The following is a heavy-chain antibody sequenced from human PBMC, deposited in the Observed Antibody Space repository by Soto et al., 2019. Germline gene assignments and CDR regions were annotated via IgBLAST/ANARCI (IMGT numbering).Heavy chain of an antibody. CDR1: GYTFTSYD. J-gene: IGHJ6*02. D-gene: IGHD3-10*01. CDR3: ARGMMVRGVDPGVYYYYYGMDV. V-gene: IGHV1-8*01. Sequence: GASVKVSCKASGYTFTSYDINWVRQATGQGLEWMGWMNPNSGNTGYAQKFQGRVTMTRNTSISTAYMELSSLRSEDTAVYYCARGMMVRGVDPGVYYYYYGMDVWGQGTTVTASS. CDR2: MNPNSGNT.